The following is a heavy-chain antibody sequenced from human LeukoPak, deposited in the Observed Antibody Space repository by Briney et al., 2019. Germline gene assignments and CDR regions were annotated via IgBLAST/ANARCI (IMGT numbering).Heavy chain of an antibody. CDR2: IYYTET. D-gene: IGHD2-2*01. Sequence: SETLSLTCTVSGGSVSNYYWSWIRQSPGKGLEWIGYIYYTETSYNPSLKSRVTISADTSKNQFSLKLYSVTAADTAVYYCARHSRIVPAANAFFDYWGQGTLVTVSS. J-gene: IGHJ4*02. V-gene: IGHV4-59*02. CDR1: GGSVSNYY. CDR3: ARHSRIVPAANAFFDY.